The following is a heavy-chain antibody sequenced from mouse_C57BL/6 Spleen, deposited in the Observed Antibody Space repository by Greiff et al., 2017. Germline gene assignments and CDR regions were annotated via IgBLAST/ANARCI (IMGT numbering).Heavy chain of an antibody. Sequence: EVHLVESGGDLVKPGGSLKLSCAASGFTFSSYGMSWVRQTPDKRLEWVASISSGGSYTYSPDSVKGRFTITRENAKNTLYLQMSSLKSEDTAMYYCARLIYYGNCFDYWGQGTTLTVSS. D-gene: IGHD2-1*01. CDR1: GFTFSSYG. V-gene: IGHV5-6*01. CDR3: ARLIYYGNCFDY. CDR2: ISSGGSYT. J-gene: IGHJ2*01.